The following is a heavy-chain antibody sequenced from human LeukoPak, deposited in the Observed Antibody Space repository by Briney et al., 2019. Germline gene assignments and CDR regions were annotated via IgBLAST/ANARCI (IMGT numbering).Heavy chain of an antibody. CDR2: IWYDGSNK. Sequence: GGSLRLSCAASGFTFSSYGMHWVRQAPGKGLEWVAVIWYDGSNKYYADSVKGRFTISRDNAKNSLYLQMNSLRAEDTAVYYCARAGDGYSDYWGRGTLVTVSS. J-gene: IGHJ4*02. CDR3: ARAGDGYSDY. CDR1: GFTFSSYG. D-gene: IGHD3-22*01. V-gene: IGHV3-33*01.